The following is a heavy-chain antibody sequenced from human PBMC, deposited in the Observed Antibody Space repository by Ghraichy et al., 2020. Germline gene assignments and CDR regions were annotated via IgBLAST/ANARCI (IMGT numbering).Heavy chain of an antibody. CDR3: AREVYCGGDCYYLDY. Sequence: SVKVSCKASGGTFSSYAISWVRQAPGQGLEWMGRIIPILGIANYAQKFQGRVTITADKSTSTAYMELSSLRSEDTAVYYCAREVYCGGDCYYLDYWGQGTLVTVSS. CDR1: GGTFSSYA. D-gene: IGHD2-21*02. V-gene: IGHV1-69*04. CDR2: IIPILGIA. J-gene: IGHJ4*02.